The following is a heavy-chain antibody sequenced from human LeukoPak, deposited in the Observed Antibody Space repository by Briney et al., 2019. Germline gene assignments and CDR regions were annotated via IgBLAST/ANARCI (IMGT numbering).Heavy chain of an antibody. CDR1: GDSLNNFY. Sequence: PSETLSLTCTVSGDSLNNFYWIWLRHPPGKGLEWIGYIYYTGSTKYSPSLKSRVTMSLDTSKSQFSLQLSSVTAADTAIYYCARAQFGDYFDYWGPGALVTVSS. J-gene: IGHJ4*02. CDR3: ARAQFGDYFDY. V-gene: IGHV4-59*13. D-gene: IGHD3-10*01. CDR2: IYYTGST.